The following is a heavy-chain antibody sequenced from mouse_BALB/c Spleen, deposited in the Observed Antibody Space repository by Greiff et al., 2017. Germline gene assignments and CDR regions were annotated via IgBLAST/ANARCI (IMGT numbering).Heavy chain of an antibody. J-gene: IGHJ3*01. D-gene: IGHD2-4*01. CDR1: GYSITSDYA. CDR3: ARRGITFAY. Sequence: EVKVEESGPGLVKPSQSLSLTCTVTGYSITSDYAWNWIRQFPGNKLEWMGYISYSGSTSYNPSLKSRISITRDTSKNQFFLQLNSVTTEDTATYYCARRGITFAYWGQGTLVTVSA. CDR2: ISYSGST. V-gene: IGHV3-2*02.